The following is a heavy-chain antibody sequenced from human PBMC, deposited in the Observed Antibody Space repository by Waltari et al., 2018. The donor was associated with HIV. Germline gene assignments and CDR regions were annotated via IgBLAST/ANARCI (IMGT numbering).Heavy chain of an antibody. Sequence: QVQLVQSGAEVKKPGASVKVSCQASGYTFTSYGISWVRQAPGQGLEWMGWISSYHGNTNYAQHLQGRVTLTTDTSTSTAYMELRSLRSDDTAVYFCARVAQYQYDFWSGYRFDYWGQGTLVTVSS. V-gene: IGHV1-18*01. CDR1: GYTFTSYG. CDR2: ISSYHGNT. CDR3: ARVAQYQYDFWSGYRFDY. J-gene: IGHJ4*02. D-gene: IGHD3-3*01.